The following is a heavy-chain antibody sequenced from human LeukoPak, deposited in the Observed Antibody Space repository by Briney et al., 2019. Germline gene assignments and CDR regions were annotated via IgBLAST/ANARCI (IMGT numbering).Heavy chain of an antibody. Sequence: GGSLRLSCAASGFIFTPYEMNWVRQAPGKGLEWVSSISSSRYIYYADSVKGRFTISRDNAKNSLYLQMKSLRAEDTAVYYCARAPVHYYDSSDYYYVGESYFDCWGQGTLVTVSS. J-gene: IGHJ4*02. CDR2: ISSSRYI. CDR3: ARAPVHYYDSSDYYYVGESYFDC. V-gene: IGHV3-69-1*01. CDR1: GFIFTPYE. D-gene: IGHD3-22*01.